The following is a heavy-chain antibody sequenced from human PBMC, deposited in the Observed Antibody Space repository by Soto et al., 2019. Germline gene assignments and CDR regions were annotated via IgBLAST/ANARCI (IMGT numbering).Heavy chain of an antibody. Sequence: QVQLQESGPGLVKPSETLSLTCTVSGGSISTYYWIWIRQTPGKGLEWIGHIYNSGTTNYNPALKSRVTIAVDTSKNQFSLRLTSVTAADTAVYYCAKGYNYADGWFDPWGQGTLGTVSS. V-gene: IGHV4-59*01. J-gene: IGHJ5*02. CDR2: IYNSGTT. CDR1: GGSISTYY. CDR3: AKGYNYADGWFDP. D-gene: IGHD5-18*01.